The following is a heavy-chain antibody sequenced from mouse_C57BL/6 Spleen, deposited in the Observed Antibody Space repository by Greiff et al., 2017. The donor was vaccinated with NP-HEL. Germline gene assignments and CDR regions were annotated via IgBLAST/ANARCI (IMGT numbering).Heavy chain of an antibody. CDR3: ARRLLYAMDY. J-gene: IGHJ4*01. CDR1: GYTFTDYN. V-gene: IGHV1-18*01. Sequence: EVQLQQSGPELVKPGASVKIPCKASGYTFTDYNMDWVKQSHGKSLEWIGDINPNNGGTIYTQKFKGKATLTVDKSSSTAYMELRSLTSEDTAVYYCARRLLYAMDYWGQGTSVTVSS. D-gene: IGHD2-3*01. CDR2: INPNNGGT.